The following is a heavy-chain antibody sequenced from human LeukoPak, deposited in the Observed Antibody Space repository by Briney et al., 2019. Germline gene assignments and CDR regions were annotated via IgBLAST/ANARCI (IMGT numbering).Heavy chain of an antibody. D-gene: IGHD2-8*01. CDR3: AHRKSIGNGFEY. Sequence: SGPTLVKPTQTLTLTCTFSGFSLSTGAVGVGWIRQPPGKALEWLAFIYWDDDKRYSPSLKTRLSNTKDTTKNQVVLTMTNTDPVDTATYYCAHRKSIGNGFEYWGQGALVTVSS. J-gene: IGHJ4*02. V-gene: IGHV2-5*02. CDR2: IYWDDDK. CDR1: GFSLSTGAVG.